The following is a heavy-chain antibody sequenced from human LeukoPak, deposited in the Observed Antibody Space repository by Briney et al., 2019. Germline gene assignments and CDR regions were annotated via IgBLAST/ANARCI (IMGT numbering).Heavy chain of an antibody. CDR3: AKVGSYYDDYFDY. V-gene: IGHV3-23*01. CDR2: ISGSGGST. J-gene: IGHJ4*02. Sequence: GGSLRLSCVVSGFTFSNYALSWVRQAPGKGLEWVSAISGSGGSTYFADSVKGRFTISRDNSKNTVYLQMNSLRAEDTAVYYCAKVGSYYDDYFDYWGQGTLVTVSS. D-gene: IGHD1-26*01. CDR1: GFTFSNYA.